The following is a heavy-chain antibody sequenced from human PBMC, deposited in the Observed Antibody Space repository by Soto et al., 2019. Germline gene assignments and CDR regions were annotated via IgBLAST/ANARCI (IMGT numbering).Heavy chain of an antibody. CDR2: IWYDGSNK. CDR3: ARENRYSSGWYPFYY. CDR1: GFTFSSYG. V-gene: IGHV3-33*01. D-gene: IGHD6-19*01. J-gene: IGHJ4*02. Sequence: QVQLVESGGGVVQPGRSLRLSCAASGFTFSSYGMHWVRQAPGKGLEWVAVIWYDGSNKYYADSVKGRFTISRDNSKNTLYLQMNSLRADDTAVYYCARENRYSSGWYPFYYWGQGTLVTVSS.